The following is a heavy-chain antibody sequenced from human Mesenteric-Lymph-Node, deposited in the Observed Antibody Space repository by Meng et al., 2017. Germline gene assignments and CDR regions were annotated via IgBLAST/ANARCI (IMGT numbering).Heavy chain of an antibody. V-gene: IGHV4-34*01. CDR3: ARNYYFDY. J-gene: IGHJ4*02. Sequence: VQLQQWGAGLLKPSETLSLTCAVYGGSFSGYYWSWIRQPPGKGLEWIGYIYYTGSTYYNPSLKSRVTISMDTSKNQFSLRLSSVTAADTAVYYCARNYYFDYWGQGTLVTVFS. CDR2: IYYTGST. CDR1: GGSFSGYY.